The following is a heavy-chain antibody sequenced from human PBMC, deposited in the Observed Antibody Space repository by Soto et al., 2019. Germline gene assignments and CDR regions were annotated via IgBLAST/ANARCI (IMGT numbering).Heavy chain of an antibody. CDR3: ARGYCSGGNCYSGMDV. Sequence: SVKVSCKASGGTFSTHAIIWVRQAPGHGLEWMGGIIPISGTTYYTQKFQGRVTITADEPTSTAFMELSSLKSDDTAVFYCARGYCSGGNCYSGMDVWGQGTMVPVSS. V-gene: IGHV1-69*13. CDR2: IIPISGTT. D-gene: IGHD2-15*01. CDR1: GGTFSTHA. J-gene: IGHJ6*02.